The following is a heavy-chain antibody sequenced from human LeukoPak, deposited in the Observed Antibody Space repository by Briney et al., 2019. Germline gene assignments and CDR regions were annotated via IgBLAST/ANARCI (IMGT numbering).Heavy chain of an antibody. D-gene: IGHD2-2*01. J-gene: IGHJ6*03. CDR2: IIPIFGTA. CDR3: ARSHTSWSSYYYYYYYMDV. V-gene: IGHV1-69*13. CDR1: GGTFSSYA. Sequence: SVKVSCKASGGTFSSYAIIWVRQAPGQGLEWMGGIIPIFGTANYAQKFQGRVTITADESTSTAYMELSSLRSEDTAVYYCARSHTSWSSYYYYYYYMDVWGKGTTVTVSS.